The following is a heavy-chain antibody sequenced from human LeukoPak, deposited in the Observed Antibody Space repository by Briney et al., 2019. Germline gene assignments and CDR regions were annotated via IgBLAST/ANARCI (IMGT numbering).Heavy chain of an antibody. CDR3: ARDKTAIFGVAPYYFDY. CDR1: GFTFSSYW. D-gene: IGHD3-3*01. Sequence: QPGGSLRLSCAASGFTFSSYWMHWVRQAPGKALVWFSRINSDASSTRYADSVKGRFTIYRDNAKNTLYLQMNSLRAEDTAVYYCARDKTAIFGVAPYYFDYWGQGTLVTVSS. J-gene: IGHJ4*02. V-gene: IGHV3-74*01. CDR2: INSDASST.